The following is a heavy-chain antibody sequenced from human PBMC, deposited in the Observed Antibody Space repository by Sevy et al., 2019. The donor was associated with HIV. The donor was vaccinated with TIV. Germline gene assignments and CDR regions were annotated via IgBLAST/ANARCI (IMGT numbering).Heavy chain of an antibody. CDR2: LYYGGST. CDR1: GASISNYY. V-gene: IGHV4-59*01. CDR3: ARNSIADRSWYFDL. J-gene: IGHJ2*01. Sequence: SETLSLTCTVSGASISNYYWSWIRQPPGKGLEWMAYLYYGGSTNYNPALKSRVTISVDKSKNQFSLKLISVTAADTAVYYCARNSIADRSWYFDLWGRGTLVTVSS. D-gene: IGHD6-13*01.